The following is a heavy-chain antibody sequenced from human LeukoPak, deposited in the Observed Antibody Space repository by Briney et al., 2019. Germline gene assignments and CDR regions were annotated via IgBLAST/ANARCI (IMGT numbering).Heavy chain of an antibody. Sequence: ASVKVPCKASGYTFTSYGISWVRQAPGQGLEWMGWISAYNGNTNYAQKLQGRVTMTTDTSTSTAYMELRSLRSDDTAVYYCARKIYYGDHLVNFFDYWGQGTLVTVSS. CDR3: ARKIYYGDHLVNFFDY. V-gene: IGHV1-18*01. D-gene: IGHD4-17*01. J-gene: IGHJ4*02. CDR2: ISAYNGNT. CDR1: GYTFTSYG.